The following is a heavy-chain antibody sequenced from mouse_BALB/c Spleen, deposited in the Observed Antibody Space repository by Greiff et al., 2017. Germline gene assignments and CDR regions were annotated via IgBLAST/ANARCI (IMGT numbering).Heavy chain of an antibody. V-gene: IGHV1S137*01. Sequence: VQLQQSGAELVRPGVSVKISCKGSGYTFTDYAMHWVKQSHAKSLEWIGVISTYYGDASYNQKFKGKATMTVDKSSSTAYMELARLTSEDSAIYYWARSPLLRLRGYYAMDYWGQGTSVTVSS. CDR2: ISTYYGDA. D-gene: IGHD1-2*01. J-gene: IGHJ4*01. CDR1: GYTFTDYA. CDR3: ARSPLLRLRGYYAMDY.